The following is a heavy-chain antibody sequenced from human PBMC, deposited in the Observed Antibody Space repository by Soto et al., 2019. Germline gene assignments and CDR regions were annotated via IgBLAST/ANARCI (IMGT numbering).Heavy chain of an antibody. V-gene: IGHV4-59*08. CDR3: ASTITEGGPRQGGPYYYYYYMDV. CDR2: IYYSGST. D-gene: IGHD5-12*01. CDR1: GGSISSYY. Sequence: SETLSLTCTVSGGSISSYYWSWIRQPPGKGLEWNGYIYYSGSTNYNPSLKSRVTISVDTSKNQFSLKLSSVTAADTAVYYCASTITEGGPRQGGPYYYYYYMDVWGKGTTVTVSS. J-gene: IGHJ6*03.